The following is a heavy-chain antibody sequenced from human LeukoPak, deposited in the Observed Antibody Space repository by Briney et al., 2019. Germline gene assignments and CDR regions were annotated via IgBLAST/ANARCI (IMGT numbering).Heavy chain of an antibody. Sequence: GXXLRLSCAASGFTFSSYGMHWVRQAPGKGLEWVAFIRYDGSNKYYADSVKGRFTISRDNSKNMLYLQMNSLRAEDTAVYYGTTGTTTSNWFDPWGQGTLVTVSS. V-gene: IGHV3-30*02. CDR3: TTGTTTSNWFDP. CDR1: GFTFSSYG. D-gene: IGHD1-1*01. CDR2: IRYDGSNK. J-gene: IGHJ5*02.